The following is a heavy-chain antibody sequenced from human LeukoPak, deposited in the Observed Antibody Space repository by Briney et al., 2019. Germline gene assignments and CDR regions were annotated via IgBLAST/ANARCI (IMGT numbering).Heavy chain of an antibody. Sequence: ASVKVSCKASGYTFTSYGISWVRQAPGQGLEWMGWISAYNGNTNYAQKLQGRVTMTTDTSTSTAYMELRSLRSDDTAVYYCARAPRKLLWFGELTPPYWGQGTLVTVSS. CDR3: ARAPRKLLWFGELTPPY. J-gene: IGHJ4*02. CDR2: ISAYNGNT. CDR1: GYTFTSYG. V-gene: IGHV1-18*01. D-gene: IGHD3-10*01.